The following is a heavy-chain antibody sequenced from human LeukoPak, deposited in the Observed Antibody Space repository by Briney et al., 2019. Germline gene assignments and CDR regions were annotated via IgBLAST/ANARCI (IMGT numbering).Heavy chain of an antibody. CDR1: GGSFSASY. J-gene: IGHJ4*02. CDR3: ARGSDTAAGLY. Sequence: KPSESLSLTCAAYGGSFSASYWSWIRQPPGKGLEWIGEINHSGSTKYNPILKGRVSISVDSSKNRFSLKVSFGTAADTAVYYCARGSDTAAGLYWGQGALVTVSS. D-gene: IGHD6-13*01. CDR2: INHSGST. V-gene: IGHV4-34*01.